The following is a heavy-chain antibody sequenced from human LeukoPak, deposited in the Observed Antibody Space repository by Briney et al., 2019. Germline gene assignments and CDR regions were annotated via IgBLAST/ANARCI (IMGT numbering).Heavy chain of an antibody. CDR1: GGSFSGYY. CDR2: INHSGST. V-gene: IGHV4-34*01. J-gene: IGHJ6*03. CDR3: ARVAAAGTLYYYYYYYMDV. Sequence: PSETLSLTCAVYGGSFSGYYWSWIRQPPGKGLEWIGEINHSGSTNYNPSLKSRVTISVDTSKNQFSLKLSSVTAADTAVYYCARVAAAGTLYYYYYYYMDVWGKGTTVTISS. D-gene: IGHD6-13*01.